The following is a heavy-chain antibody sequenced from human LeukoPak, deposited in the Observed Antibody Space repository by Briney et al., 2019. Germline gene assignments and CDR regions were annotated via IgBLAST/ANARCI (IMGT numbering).Heavy chain of an antibody. CDR3: ARTRGYCSSTSCWEYFDY. CDR1: GGSISSYY. D-gene: IGHD2-2*01. Sequence: SETLSLTCTVSGGSISSYYWSWIRQPPGRGLEWIGYIYYSGSTNYNPSLKSRVTISVDTSKNQFSLKLSSVTAADTAVYYCARTRGYCSSTSCWEYFDYWGQGTLVTVSS. CDR2: IYYSGST. J-gene: IGHJ4*02. V-gene: IGHV4-59*01.